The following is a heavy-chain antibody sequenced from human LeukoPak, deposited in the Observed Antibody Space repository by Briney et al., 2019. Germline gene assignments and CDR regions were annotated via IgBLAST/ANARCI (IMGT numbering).Heavy chain of an antibody. D-gene: IGHD6-19*01. CDR1: GFTFSSYA. Sequence: GGSLRLSCAASGFTFSSYAMYWVRQAPGKGLEWVAGIFGSGGSTHYADSVKGRFTISRDNSKNTVYLQMNSLRAEDTAVYYCAKTTTGYSSGRFPGWPVDYWGQGTLVTVSS. CDR2: IFGSGGST. J-gene: IGHJ4*02. V-gene: IGHV3-23*01. CDR3: AKTTTGYSSGRFPGWPVDY.